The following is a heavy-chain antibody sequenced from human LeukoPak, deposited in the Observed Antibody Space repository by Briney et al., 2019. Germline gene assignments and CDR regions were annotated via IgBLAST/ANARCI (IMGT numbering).Heavy chain of an antibody. Sequence: PSETLSLTCAVYGGSFSGYYWSWMRQPPGKGLEWIGEINHSGSTNYNPSLKSRVTISVDTSKNQFSLKLSSVTAADTAVYYCARGPSIVGRTPTPYYYMDVWGKGTTVTVSS. J-gene: IGHJ6*03. CDR2: INHSGST. CDR3: ARGPSIVGRTPTPYYYMDV. CDR1: GGSFSGYY. V-gene: IGHV4-34*01. D-gene: IGHD1-26*01.